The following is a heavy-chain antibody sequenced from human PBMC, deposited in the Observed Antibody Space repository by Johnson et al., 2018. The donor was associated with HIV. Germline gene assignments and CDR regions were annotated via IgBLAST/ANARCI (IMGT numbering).Heavy chain of an antibody. D-gene: IGHD1/OR15-1a*01. J-gene: IGHJ3*02. CDR1: GFTFSDYY. CDR2: ISSSGSTI. Sequence: QVHLVESGGGLVQPGGSLRLSCAASGFTFSDYYMTWIRQAPGKGLEWVSYISSSGSTIYYADSVKGRFTISRDNAKNSLYLQVNSLRAEDTAVYYCARDLGNWDSPRSAFDIWGQGTMVTVSS. CDR3: ARDLGNWDSPRSAFDI. V-gene: IGHV3-11*04.